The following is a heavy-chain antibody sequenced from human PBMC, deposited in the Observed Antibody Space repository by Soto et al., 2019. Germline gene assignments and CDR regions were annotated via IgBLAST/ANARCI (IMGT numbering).Heavy chain of an antibody. V-gene: IGHV3-23*01. CDR1: GFTFSSYA. CDR2: ISGSGGST. D-gene: IGHD3-10*01. Sequence: GGSLRLSCAASGFTFSSYAMSWVRQAPGKGLEWVSAISGSGGSTYYADSVKGRFTISRDNSKNTLYLQMNSLRAEDTAVYYCAAGMVRGVIIKTHYYYYGMDVWGQGTTVTVSS. CDR3: AAGMVRGVIIKTHYYYYGMDV. J-gene: IGHJ6*02.